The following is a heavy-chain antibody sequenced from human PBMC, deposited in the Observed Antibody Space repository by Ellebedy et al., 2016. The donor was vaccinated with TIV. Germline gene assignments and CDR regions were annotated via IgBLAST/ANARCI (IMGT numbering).Heavy chain of an antibody. D-gene: IGHD3-22*01. CDR1: GFDFDAYA. J-gene: IGHJ4*02. V-gene: IGHV3-9*01. CDR2: INWNSGHI. CDR3: AKDRSSSGYSMYYFDS. Sequence: GGSLRLXXVTSGFDFDAYAMHWVRQVAGKGLEWVSSINWNSGHIDYVDSVKGRFTISRDNAKKSLYLQMNSLRAEDTALYYCAKDRSSSGYSMYYFDSWGQGTPVTVSS.